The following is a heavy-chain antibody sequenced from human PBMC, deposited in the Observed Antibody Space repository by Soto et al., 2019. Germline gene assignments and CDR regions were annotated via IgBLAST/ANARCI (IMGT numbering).Heavy chain of an antibody. V-gene: IGHV1-69*01. CDR2: SIPIFGRT. D-gene: IGHD3-16*01. CDR1: GGSFSTSS. Sequence: QVQLVQSGTEVKEPGSSVKVSCKASGGSFSTSSFVWVRQGPGQGLEWMGGSIPIFGRTNLAQKFQGRVPFSANESTRTTYLEMRSLTSEDKAIYYCARDVVRSTAGEYWGQGTLVTVSS. CDR3: ARDVVRSTAGEY. J-gene: IGHJ4*02.